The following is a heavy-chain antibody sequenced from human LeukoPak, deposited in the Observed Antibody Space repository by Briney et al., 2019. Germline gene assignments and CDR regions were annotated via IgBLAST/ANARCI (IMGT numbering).Heavy chain of an antibody. CDR2: ICGSGSDI. Sequence: PGGSLTLSCAASGFAFSDCYMTWIRQAPGKGLEYISYICGSGSDITYADSVRGRFTVSRDNAKNSLYLQMNSLRVEDTAVYYCARYARELDYWGQGSLVTVSS. CDR3: ARYARELDY. V-gene: IGHV3-11*01. J-gene: IGHJ4*02. CDR1: GFAFSDCY. D-gene: IGHD2-2*01.